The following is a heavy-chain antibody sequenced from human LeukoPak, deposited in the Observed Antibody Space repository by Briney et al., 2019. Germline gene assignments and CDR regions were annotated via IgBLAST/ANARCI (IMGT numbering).Heavy chain of an antibody. CDR1: GGSINSGNYY. Sequence: PSQTLSLTCTVSGGSINSGNYYWTWIRQPAGKGLEWIGRIYSSGSTDYKSSLKSRVTISLDTSKNQFSLKLSSVTAADTAVYYCARCYHPRNYYGVNVWGQGTAVTVSS. J-gene: IGHJ6*02. CDR3: ARCYHPRNYYGVNV. D-gene: IGHD2-15*01. CDR2: IYSSGST. V-gene: IGHV4-61*02.